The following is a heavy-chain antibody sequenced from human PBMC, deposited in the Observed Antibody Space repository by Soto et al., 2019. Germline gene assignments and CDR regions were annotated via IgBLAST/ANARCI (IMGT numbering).Heavy chain of an antibody. CDR2: ISYDGSNK. V-gene: IGHV3-30*03. CDR1: GFTFSSYG. D-gene: IGHD3-3*01. Sequence: GGSLRLSCAASGFTFSSYGMHWVRQAPGKGLEWEAVISYDGSNKYYADSLKGRFTITRDNSKNALYLQRNSLRAEDTALYCGAINDFWSVYHYYGMDVWGQGTTVTVSS. J-gene: IGHJ6*02. CDR3: AINDFWSVYHYYGMDV.